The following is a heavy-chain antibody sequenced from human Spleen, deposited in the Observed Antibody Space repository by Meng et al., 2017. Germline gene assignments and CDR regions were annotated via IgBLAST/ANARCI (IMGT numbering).Heavy chain of an antibody. CDR3: ARDPLVVGATTSFDY. J-gene: IGHJ4*02. V-gene: IGHV3-74*03. D-gene: IGHD1-26*01. Sequence: EVQVVDSGGGLVKPGGSLRLSFAVSGLTFSDAWMHWVRKAPGKGLVWVSRINSDGRTTKCAESVKGRFTISRDNANNTLYLQMNSLRAEETAVYYCARDPLVVGATTSFDYWGQGTLVTVSS. CDR1: GLTFSDAW. CDR2: INSDGRTT.